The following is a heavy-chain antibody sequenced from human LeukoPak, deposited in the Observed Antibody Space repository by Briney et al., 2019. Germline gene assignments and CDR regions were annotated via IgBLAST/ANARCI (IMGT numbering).Heavy chain of an antibody. Sequence: SETLSLTCTVSSGSISSSGYYWDWIRQTPGKGLEWIGNIHYSEGTNYNPSLKSRVTISVDTSKNQFSLKLSSVTAADTAVYYCARGVRGAFDYWGQGTLVTVSS. D-gene: IGHD3-10*01. CDR2: IHYSEGT. V-gene: IGHV4-39*07. J-gene: IGHJ4*02. CDR3: ARGVRGAFDY. CDR1: SGSISSSGYY.